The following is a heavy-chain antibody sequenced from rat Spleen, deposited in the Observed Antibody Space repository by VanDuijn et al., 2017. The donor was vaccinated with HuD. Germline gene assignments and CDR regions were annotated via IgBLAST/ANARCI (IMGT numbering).Heavy chain of an antibody. V-gene: IGHV5-31*01. CDR1: GFTFNNYW. CDR2: ITNASGRT. D-gene: IGHD1-12*02. CDR3: ARHYYDGTYFYGFAY. J-gene: IGHJ3*01. Sequence: EVQLVESGGGLVQPGRSLKLSCVASGFTFNNYWMTWIRQAPGKGLEWVASITNASGRTYYPDSVKGRFTISRDNAENTQYLQMDSLRSEDTATYYCARHYYDGTYFYGFAYWGQGTLVTVSS.